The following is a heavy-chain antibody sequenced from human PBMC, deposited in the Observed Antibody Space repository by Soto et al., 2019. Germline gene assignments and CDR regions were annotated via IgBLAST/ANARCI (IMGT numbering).Heavy chain of an antibody. CDR1: GFTFEDYA. J-gene: IGHJ4*02. V-gene: IGHV3-9*01. Sequence: PGGSLRLSCAASGFTFEDYAMHWVRQAPGKGLEWVSGISWNSGSIGYADSVKGRFTISRDNAKNSLYLQMNSLRDDDTAVYYCARFIPSARRVFDYWGQGTLVTVSS. D-gene: IGHD6-6*01. CDR3: ARFIPSARRVFDY. CDR2: ISWNSGSI.